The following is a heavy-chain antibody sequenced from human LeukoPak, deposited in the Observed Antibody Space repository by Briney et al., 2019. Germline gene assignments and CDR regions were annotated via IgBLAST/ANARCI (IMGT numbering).Heavy chain of an antibody. CDR1: GFTFSSYS. Sequence: PGGSLRLSCAASGFTFSSYSMNWVRQAPGKGLEWVTYISSSSSTIYYADSVKGRFTISRDNAKNSLYLQMNSLRAEDTAVYYCARLLGAAATRSTHPHRDYYMDVWGKGTTVTVSS. J-gene: IGHJ6*03. CDR3: ARLLGAAATRSTHPHRDYYMDV. V-gene: IGHV3-48*01. CDR2: ISSSSSTI. D-gene: IGHD6-13*01.